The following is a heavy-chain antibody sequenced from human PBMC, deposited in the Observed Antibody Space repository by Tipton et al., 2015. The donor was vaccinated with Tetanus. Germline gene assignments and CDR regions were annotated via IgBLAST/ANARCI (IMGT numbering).Heavy chain of an antibody. V-gene: IGHV3-9*01. Sequence: SLRLSCAASGFTFHDCAIHWVRQVPGKGLEWVAAISGNDGNKVYADSVRGRFTISRDNAKNSLSVQMDSLRPEDTALYYCARAVRGRDVFDVWGQGTVVIVSS. J-gene: IGHJ3*01. CDR3: ARAVRGRDVFDV. CDR1: GFTFHDCA. CDR2: ISGNDGNK. D-gene: IGHD3-10*01.